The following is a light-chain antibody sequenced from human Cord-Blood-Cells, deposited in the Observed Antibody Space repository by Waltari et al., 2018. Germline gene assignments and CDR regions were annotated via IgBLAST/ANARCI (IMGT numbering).Light chain of an antibody. CDR3: SSYTSSSTYV. J-gene: IGLJ1*01. CDR1: SSDVGSYNR. Sequence: QSALTQPPSVSGSPGQSVTISCTGTSSDVGSYNRVPWYQQPPGTAPKLMIYEVSNRPSVVPDRFSASKSGNTASLTISGLQAEDEADYYCSSYTSSSTYVFGTGTKVTVL. V-gene: IGLV2-18*02. CDR2: EVS.